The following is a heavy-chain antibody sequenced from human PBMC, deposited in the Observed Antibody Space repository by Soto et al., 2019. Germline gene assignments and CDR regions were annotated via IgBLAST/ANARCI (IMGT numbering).Heavy chain of an antibody. CDR2: INAGNGNT. CDR1: GYTFTSYA. J-gene: IGHJ6*03. CDR3: ARDRTYYDFWSGYPNYYYYMDV. D-gene: IGHD3-3*01. Sequence: GASVKVSCKASGYTFTSYAMHWVRQAPGQRLEWMGWINAGNGNTKYSQKFQGRVTITRDTSASTAYMELSSLRSEDTAVYYCARDRTYYDFWSGYPNYYYYMDVWGKGTTVTVSS. V-gene: IGHV1-3*01.